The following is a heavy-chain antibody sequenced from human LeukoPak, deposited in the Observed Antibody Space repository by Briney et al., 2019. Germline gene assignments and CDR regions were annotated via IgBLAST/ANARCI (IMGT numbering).Heavy chain of an antibody. CDR1: GFTFSSYA. J-gene: IGHJ4*02. Sequence: QTGGSLRLSFAASGFTFSSYAMPWVRQAPGKGLEWEEVISYEGSNKSYADSVKGRFTISRDNSKNALYLQMNSLRVEDTAVYYCGRVLSNDIDYWGQGTLVTVSS. CDR2: ISYEGSNK. CDR3: GRVLSNDIDY. V-gene: IGHV3-30*01. D-gene: IGHD1-1*01.